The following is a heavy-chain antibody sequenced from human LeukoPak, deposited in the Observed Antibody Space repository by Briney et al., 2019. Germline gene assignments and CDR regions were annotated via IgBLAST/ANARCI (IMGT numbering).Heavy chain of an antibody. J-gene: IGHJ4*02. Sequence: GGSLRLSCAASGFTFSTYAMNWVRQAPGKGLEWVSTISGSGGSTYYADSVKGRFTISRDHSKNTLYLQMTSRRAEDTAVYYCAYGDYDCWGQGTLVTVSS. CDR1: GFTFSTYA. CDR2: ISGSGGST. CDR3: AYGDYDC. V-gene: IGHV3-23*01. D-gene: IGHD4-17*01.